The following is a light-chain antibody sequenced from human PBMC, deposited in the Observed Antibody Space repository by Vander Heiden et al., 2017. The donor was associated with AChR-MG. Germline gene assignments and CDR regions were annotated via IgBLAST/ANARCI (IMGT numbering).Light chain of an antibody. CDR2: DAS. J-gene: IGKJ1*01. CDR1: QSVSRNY. CDR3: QQYGNSPPWT. Sequence: EIVLTQSPATLSLSPGERATLSCGASQSVSRNYLAWYQQRPGRAPRLLIYDASTRATGVPDRFSGSGYGTDFTLTISRLEPEDFAVYYCQQYGNSPPWTFGQGTRVEIK. V-gene: IGKV3D-20*01.